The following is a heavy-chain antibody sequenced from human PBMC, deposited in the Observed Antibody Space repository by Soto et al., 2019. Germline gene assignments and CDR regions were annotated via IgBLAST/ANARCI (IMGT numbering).Heavy chain of an antibody. CDR2: TYYRSKWYN. D-gene: IGHD6-19*01. CDR1: GDSVSSNSAA. V-gene: IGHV6-1*01. CDR3: ARASPTDSSGFYYFDY. J-gene: IGHJ4*02. Sequence: PSQTLSLTCAISGDSVSSNSAAWNWIRQSPSRGLEWLGRTYYRSKWYNDYAVSVKSRITINPDTSKNQFSLQLNSVTPEDTAVYYCARASPTDSSGFYYFDYRAQRTLVTVSS.